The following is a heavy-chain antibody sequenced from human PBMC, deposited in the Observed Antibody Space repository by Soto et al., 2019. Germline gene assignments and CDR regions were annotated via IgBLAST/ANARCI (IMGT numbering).Heavy chain of an antibody. CDR1: GGSFSGYY. D-gene: IGHD2-2*01. CDR3: ARVRWCSSTSCYRGVNNGFDP. Sequence: SETLSLTCAVYGGSFSGYYWSWIRQPPGKGLEWIGEINHSGSTNYNPSLKSRVTISVDTSKNQFSLKLSSVTAADTAVYYCARVRWCSSTSCYRGVNNGFDPWGQGTLVTVSS. J-gene: IGHJ5*02. CDR2: INHSGST. V-gene: IGHV4-34*01.